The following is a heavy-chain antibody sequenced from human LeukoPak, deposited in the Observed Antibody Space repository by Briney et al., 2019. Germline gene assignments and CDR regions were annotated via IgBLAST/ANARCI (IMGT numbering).Heavy chain of an antibody. CDR3: ARVSTPLRFSNWFDP. V-gene: IGHV4-61*01. CDR2: IYYSGST. CDR1: GGSVSSGSYY. D-gene: IGHD3-3*01. Sequence: TSETLSLTCTVSGGSVSSGSYYWSWIRQPPGKGLDWIVYIYYSGSTKYNPSLKSRVTISVDTSKNQFSLKLNSVTAADTAVYYCARVSTPLRFSNWFDPWGQGTLVTISS. J-gene: IGHJ5*02.